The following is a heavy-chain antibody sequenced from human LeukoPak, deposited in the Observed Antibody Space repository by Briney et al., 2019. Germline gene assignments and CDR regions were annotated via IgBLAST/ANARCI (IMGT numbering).Heavy chain of an antibody. CDR3: ARGVYDILTGYFSFFDF. Sequence: ASVKVSCKASGYTFTSYGISWVRQAPGQGLEWMGWISAYNGNTNYAQKLQGRVTMTTDTSTSTAYMELRSLRSDDTAVYYCARGVYDILTGYFSFFDFWGQGTLVTVSS. CDR2: ISAYNGNT. CDR1: GYTFTSYG. V-gene: IGHV1-18*01. J-gene: IGHJ4*02. D-gene: IGHD3-9*01.